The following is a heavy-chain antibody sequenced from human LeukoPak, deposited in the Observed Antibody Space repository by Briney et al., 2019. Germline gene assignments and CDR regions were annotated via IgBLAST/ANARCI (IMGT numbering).Heavy chain of an antibody. Sequence: QSGGSLRLSCAASGFTFSSYWMHWVRQAPGKGLVWVSRINSDGSSTSYADSVKGRFTISRDNAKNSLYLQMDSLRAEDTAVYYCARAVMSSGGVLLWFGELLYPDYWGQGTLVTVSS. J-gene: IGHJ4*02. CDR2: INSDGSST. CDR3: ARAVMSSGGVLLWFGELLYPDY. CDR1: GFTFSSYW. V-gene: IGHV3-74*01. D-gene: IGHD3-10*01.